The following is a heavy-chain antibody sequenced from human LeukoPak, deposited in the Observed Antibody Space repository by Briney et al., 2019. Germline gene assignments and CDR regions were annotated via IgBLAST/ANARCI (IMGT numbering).Heavy chain of an antibody. CDR1: GFTFSSYG. V-gene: IGHV3-23*01. CDR2: ISGSGGST. CDR3: ARDAAYDFRNPYRYFQH. Sequence: PGGTLRLSCAASGFTFSSYGMSWVRQAPGKGLEWVSAISGSGGSTYYADSVKGRFTISRDNSKNTLYLQMNSLRAEDTAVYYCARDAAYDFRNPYRYFQHWGQGTLVTVSS. D-gene: IGHD3-3*01. J-gene: IGHJ1*01.